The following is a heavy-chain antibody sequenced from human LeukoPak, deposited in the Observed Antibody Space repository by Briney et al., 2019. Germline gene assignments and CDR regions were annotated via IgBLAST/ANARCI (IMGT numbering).Heavy chain of an antibody. V-gene: IGHV4-59*08. CDR2: IYYSVST. J-gene: IGHJ5*02. D-gene: IGHD4-17*01. CDR1: GGSITSYY. Sequence: SETLSLTCTVSGGSITSYYWSWIRQPPGKGLGWVGCIYYSVSTNYNPSLKSRVTISVDTSKNQFSLKLSSVTAADTAVYYCARGSRDYGAKSWFDPWGQGTLVPVSS. CDR3: ARGSRDYGAKSWFDP.